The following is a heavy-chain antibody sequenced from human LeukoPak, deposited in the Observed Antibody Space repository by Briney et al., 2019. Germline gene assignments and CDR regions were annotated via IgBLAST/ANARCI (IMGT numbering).Heavy chain of an antibody. CDR3: ARESFTVTIDAFDI. D-gene: IGHD4-17*01. J-gene: IGHJ3*02. Sequence: GASVKVSCKASGYTFTGYYMHWVRQAPGQGLEWVGRINPNSGGTNYAQKFQGRVTMTRDTSISTAYMELSRLRSDDTAVYYCARESFTVTIDAFDIWGQGTMVTVSS. CDR1: GYTFTGYY. CDR2: INPNSGGT. V-gene: IGHV1-2*06.